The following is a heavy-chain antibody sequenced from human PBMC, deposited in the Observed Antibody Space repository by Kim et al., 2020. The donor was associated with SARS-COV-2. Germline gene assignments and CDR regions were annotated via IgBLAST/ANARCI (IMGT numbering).Heavy chain of an antibody. J-gene: IGHJ6*02. CDR1: GFTFSSYT. CDR3: AKATSAYYHTGMDV. D-gene: IGHD3-22*01. CDR2: ISGSGGST. Sequence: GGSLRLSCAASGFTFSSYTMSWVRQTPGKGLEWVSVISGSGGSTYYADSVKGRFTISRDDSKNTLYLQMNSLRAEDSAVYYCAKATSAYYHTGMDVWGQG. V-gene: IGHV3-23*01.